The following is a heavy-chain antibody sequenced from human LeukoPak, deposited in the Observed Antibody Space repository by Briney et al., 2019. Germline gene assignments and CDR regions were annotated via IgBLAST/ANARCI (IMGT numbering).Heavy chain of an antibody. CDR1: GFTFDDYA. CDR3: AKEQSRYSSGCSAFDY. D-gene: IGHD6-19*01. CDR2: ISWNSGSI. J-gene: IGHJ4*02. Sequence: GGSLRLSCAASGFTFDDYAMHWVRQAPGKGLEWVSGISWNSGSIGYADSVKGRFTISRDNSKNTLYLQMNSLRAEDTAVYYCAKEQSRYSSGCSAFDYWGQGTLVTVSS. V-gene: IGHV3-9*01.